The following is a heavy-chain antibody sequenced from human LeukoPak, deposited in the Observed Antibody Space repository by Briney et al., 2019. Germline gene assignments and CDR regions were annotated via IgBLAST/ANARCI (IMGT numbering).Heavy chain of an antibody. J-gene: IGHJ4*02. CDR3: ARETGSYDY. Sequence: PGGSLRLSCAASGFTFSSYEMNWVRQAPGKGLEWVSYISSSGSTVYYADSVKGRFTISRDNAKNSLYLQMNSLRAEGTAVYYCARETGSYDYWGQGTLVTVSS. CDR2: ISSSGSTV. D-gene: IGHD3-9*01. CDR1: GFTFSSYE. V-gene: IGHV3-48*03.